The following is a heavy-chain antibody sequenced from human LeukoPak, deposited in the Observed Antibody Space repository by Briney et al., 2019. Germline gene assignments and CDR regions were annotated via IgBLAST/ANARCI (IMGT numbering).Heavy chain of an antibody. CDR1: GASINTYY. CDR3: ARGFDSKSTYFDY. CDR2: IYYTGST. D-gene: IGHD5-12*01. V-gene: IGHV4-59*01. J-gene: IGHJ4*02. Sequence: SETLSLTCTVSGASINTYYWSWIRQPPGKGLEWIGYIYYTGSTNYNPSLKSRVTISLDTSKNQFSLKVRSVTAADTAVYYCARGFDSKSTYFDYWGQGTLVTVSS.